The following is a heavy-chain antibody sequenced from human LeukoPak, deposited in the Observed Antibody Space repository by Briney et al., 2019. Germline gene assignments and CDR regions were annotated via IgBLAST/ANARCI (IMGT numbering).Heavy chain of an antibody. J-gene: IGHJ6*02. CDR2: ISTSGST. D-gene: IGHD3-10*01. V-gene: IGHV4-59*10. Sequence: SETLSLTCAVSGFSMSSYYLSWVRQFAGKGLEWIGRISTSGSTSYNPSLKSRVTMSVDKSKNQFYLILTSVTAEDTAVYYCARGPSGYYGMDVWGQGTTVTVSS. CDR3: ARGPSGYYGMDV. CDR1: GFSMSSYY.